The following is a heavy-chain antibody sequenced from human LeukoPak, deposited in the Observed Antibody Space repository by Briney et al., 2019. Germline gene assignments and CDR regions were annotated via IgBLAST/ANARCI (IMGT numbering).Heavy chain of an antibody. V-gene: IGHV4-59*12. CDR2: IYYSGIT. Sequence: SETLSLTCTVSGGSISSYYWSWIRQPPGKGLEWIGYIYYSGITDYNPSLRSRVTISVDTSKNQFSLKLSSVTAADTAIYYCARAVIVVAAATQRNWFDPWGQGTLVTVSS. CDR1: GGSISSYY. J-gene: IGHJ5*02. D-gene: IGHD2-15*01. CDR3: ARAVIVVAAATQRNWFDP.